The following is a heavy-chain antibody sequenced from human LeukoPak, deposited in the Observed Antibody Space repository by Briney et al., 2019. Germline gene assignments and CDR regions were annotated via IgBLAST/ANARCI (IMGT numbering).Heavy chain of an antibody. CDR2: ISGSGGST. CDR1: GFTFSSYA. CDR3: AKVPVAADWRGDWNIDY. J-gene: IGHJ4*02. D-gene: IGHD6-13*01. Sequence: PGGSLRLSCAASGFTFSSYAMSWVRQAPGKGLEWVSAISGSGGSTYYADSVKGRFTISRDNSKNTLYLQMNSLRAEDTAVYYCAKVPVAADWRGDWNIDYWGQGTLVTVSS. V-gene: IGHV3-23*01.